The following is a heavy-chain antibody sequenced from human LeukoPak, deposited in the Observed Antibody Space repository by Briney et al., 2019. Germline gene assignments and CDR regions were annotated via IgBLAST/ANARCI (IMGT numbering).Heavy chain of an antibody. CDR1: GITFSDYY. J-gene: IGHJ3*02. CDR3: ARDASGAFDI. V-gene: IGHV3-11*01. D-gene: IGHD1-26*01. Sequence: GGSLRLSCAVSGITFSDYYMSWIRQAPGKGLEWVSYISNSGSTIYYADSVKGRFTISRDNAKNSLYLQMNSLTVEDTAVYYCARDASGAFDIRGQGTMVTVSS. CDR2: ISNSGSTI.